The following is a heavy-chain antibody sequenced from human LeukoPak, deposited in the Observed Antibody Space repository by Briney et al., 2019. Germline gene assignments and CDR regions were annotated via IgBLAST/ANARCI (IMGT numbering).Heavy chain of an antibody. V-gene: IGHV3-21*01. J-gene: IGHJ2*01. CDR2: ISTGSSYI. CDR1: GFTFSSYS. D-gene: IGHD6-13*01. CDR3: AREGDSSSWYSTFYWYFDL. Sequence: KPGGSLRLSCAASGFTFSSYSMKWVRQAPGKGLEWVSSISTGSSYIYYADSVKGRFTISRDNAKNSLYLQMNSLRAEDTAVYYCAREGDSSSWYSTFYWYFDLWGRGTLVTVSS.